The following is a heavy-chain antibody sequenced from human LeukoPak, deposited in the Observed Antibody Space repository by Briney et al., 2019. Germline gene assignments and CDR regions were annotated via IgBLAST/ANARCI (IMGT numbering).Heavy chain of an antibody. J-gene: IGHJ4*02. V-gene: IGHV4-39*01. CDR3: ARHIMIVVTEYHFDD. Sequence: PSETLSLTCTVSGGSISSSGYYWGWIRQSPGKGLEWIGSVSHSGSTYYNPPLKSRVTISIDTSKNQFSLELRSATAADTAVYYCARHIMIVVTEYHFDDWGQRTQVSVSS. CDR1: GGSISSSGYY. CDR2: VSHSGST. D-gene: IGHD3-22*01.